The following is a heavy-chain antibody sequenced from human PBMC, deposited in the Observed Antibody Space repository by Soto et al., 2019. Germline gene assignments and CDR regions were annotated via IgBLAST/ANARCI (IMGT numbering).Heavy chain of an antibody. V-gene: IGHV3-23*01. CDR2: ISGSGGST. J-gene: IGHJ4*02. CDR3: AKGDCSSTSCPLDY. D-gene: IGHD2-2*01. CDR1: GFTFSSYA. Sequence: GGSLRLSCAASGFTFSSYAMSWVRQAPGKGLEWVSAISGSGGSTYYADSVKGRFTISRDNSKNTLYLQMNSLRAEDTAVYYCAKGDCSSTSCPLDYWGQGTLVTVSS.